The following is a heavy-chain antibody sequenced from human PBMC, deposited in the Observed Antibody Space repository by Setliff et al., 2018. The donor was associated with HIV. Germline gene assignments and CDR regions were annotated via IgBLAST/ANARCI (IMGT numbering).Heavy chain of an antibody. J-gene: IGHJ3*02. CDR3: ARVPYRSAWFSGGHDAFDI. CDR1: GYSLARYG. D-gene: IGHD6-19*01. V-gene: IGHV1-18*01. CDR2: ISGFNGNT. Sequence: VASVKVSCKASGYSLARYGLSWVRQAPGQGLEWMGWISGFNGNTKYAQSFQDRVAMTTETATSTAYMEMRSLRSDDTAVYFCARVPYRSAWFSGGHDAFDIWGQGTMVTVSS.